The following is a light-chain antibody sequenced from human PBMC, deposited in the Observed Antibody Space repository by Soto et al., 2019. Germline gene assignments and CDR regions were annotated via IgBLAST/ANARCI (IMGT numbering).Light chain of an antibody. J-gene: IGKJ2*01. Sequence: EIVLTQSPATLSLSPGERATLSCRASQSVSSYLAWYQQKPGQAPRLLIYDASNRATGIPARFSGSGYGTDFTLTISSLEPEDFAVYYCQQRSNWPPTFGQGTKLDIK. V-gene: IGKV3-11*01. CDR1: QSVSSY. CDR2: DAS. CDR3: QQRSNWPPT.